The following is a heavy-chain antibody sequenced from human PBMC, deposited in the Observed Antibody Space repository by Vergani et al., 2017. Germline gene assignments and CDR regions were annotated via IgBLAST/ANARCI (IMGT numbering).Heavy chain of an antibody. CDR1: CGSISSGDYY. CDR3: AREVWDQLPTNYYYYYMDV. CDR2: IYYSGST. Sequence: QVQLQESGPGLVKPSQPLSLTCTVSCGSISSGDYYWSWIRQPPGKGLEWIGYIYYSGSTYYNPSLKSRVTISVDTSKNQFSLKLSSVTAADTDVYYCAREVWDQLPTNYYYYYMDVWGKGTTVTVSS. V-gene: IGHV4-30-4*01. J-gene: IGHJ6*03. D-gene: IGHD2-2*01.